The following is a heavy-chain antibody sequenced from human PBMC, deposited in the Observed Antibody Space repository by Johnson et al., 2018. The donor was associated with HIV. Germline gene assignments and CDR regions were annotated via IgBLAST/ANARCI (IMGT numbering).Heavy chain of an antibody. CDR3: ATVWRNEGRHAFDV. CDR1: GFTFSTYV. D-gene: IGHD1-1*01. Sequence: QVQLVESGGGVVQPGRSLRLSCAASGFTFSTYVMHWVRQAPGKGLEWVAVISYDGSEKFYVDSVKGRFTISRDNAKNSLYLHMNSLRAEDTAVYYCATVWRNEGRHAFDVWGQGTMVTVSS. CDR2: ISYDGSEK. J-gene: IGHJ3*01. V-gene: IGHV3-30*03.